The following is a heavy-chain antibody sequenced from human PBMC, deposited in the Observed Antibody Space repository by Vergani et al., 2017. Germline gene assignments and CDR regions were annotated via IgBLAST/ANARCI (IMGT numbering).Heavy chain of an antibody. CDR3: ARDLAPIAAAGHFDY. CDR2: IRSKAYGGTT. J-gene: IGHJ4*02. CDR1: GFTFGDYA. V-gene: IGHV3-49*03. D-gene: IGHD6-13*01. Sequence: EVQLVESGGGLVQPGRSLRLSCTASGFTFGDYAMSWFRQAPGKGLEWVGFIRSKAYGGTTEYAASVKGRFTISRDDSKSIAYLQMNSLKTEDTAVYYCARDLAPIAAAGHFDYWGQGTLVTVSS.